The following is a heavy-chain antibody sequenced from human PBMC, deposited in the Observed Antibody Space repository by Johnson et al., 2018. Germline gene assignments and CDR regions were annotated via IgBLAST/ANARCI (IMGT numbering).Heavy chain of an antibody. V-gene: IGHV3-33*01. CDR3: AREDDAFDI. J-gene: IGHJ3*02. Sequence: VQLLESGGGVAQPGRSLGLSCAASGFTFSSYGMHWVRLAPGKGLEWVAVIWFDGSNKYYEDSVKGRFTISRDNSKNTLCLQMNSLRAEDTAVYYCAREDDAFDIWGQGRMVTVSS. CDR2: IWFDGSNK. CDR1: GFTFSSYG.